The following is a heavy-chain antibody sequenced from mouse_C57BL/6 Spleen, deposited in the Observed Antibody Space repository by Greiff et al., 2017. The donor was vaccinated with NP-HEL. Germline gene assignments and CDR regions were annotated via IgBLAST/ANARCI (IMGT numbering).Heavy chain of an antibody. CDR2: IRNKANGYTT. D-gene: IGHD4-1*01. V-gene: IGHV7-3*01. CDR1: GFTFTDYY. J-gene: IGHJ1*03. Sequence: EVQVVESGGGLVQPGGSLSLSCAASGFTFTDYYMSWVRQPPGKALEWLGFIRNKANGYTTEYSASVKGRFTISRDNSQSILYLQMNALRAEDSATYYCARYGDWDDWYFDVWGTGTTVTVSS. CDR3: ARYGDWDDWYFDV.